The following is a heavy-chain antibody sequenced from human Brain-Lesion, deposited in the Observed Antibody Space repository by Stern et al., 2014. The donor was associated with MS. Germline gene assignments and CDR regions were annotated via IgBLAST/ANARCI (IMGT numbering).Heavy chain of an antibody. J-gene: IGHJ4*02. CDR1: GYTLTELS. V-gene: IGHV1-24*01. CDR3: ATLSPGAGGNYYRHFDY. D-gene: IGHD1-26*01. CDR2: FDPEDGET. Sequence: QVQLMQSGAEVKKPGASVKVSCKVSGYTLTELSMHCVRQAPRKGLEWMGGFDPEDGETIYAQKFQGRVTMTEDTSTDTAYMELSSLRSEDTAVYYCATLSPGAGGNYYRHFDYWGQGTLVTVSS.